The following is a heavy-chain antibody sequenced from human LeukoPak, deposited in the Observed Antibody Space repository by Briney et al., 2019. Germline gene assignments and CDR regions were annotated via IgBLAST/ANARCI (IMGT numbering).Heavy chain of an antibody. Sequence: SQTLSLTCALSGDSVSSNSATWNWIRQSPSRGLEWRGRTYYKSKWYNDYAVSVKSRITINSDTSKNQFSLQLNSVTPEDTAVYYCARARPDGMGIWHNWFDPWGQGTLVTVSS. D-gene: IGHD6-13*01. CDR3: ARARPDGMGIWHNWFDP. CDR2: TYYKSKWYN. V-gene: IGHV6-1*01. J-gene: IGHJ5*02. CDR1: GDSVSSNSAT.